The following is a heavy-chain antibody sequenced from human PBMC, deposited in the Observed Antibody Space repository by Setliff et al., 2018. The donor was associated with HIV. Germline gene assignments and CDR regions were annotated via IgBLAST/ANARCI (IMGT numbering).Heavy chain of an antibody. V-gene: IGHV3-43*01. CDR2: ISWDGGST. CDR3: AKDNMRRGYFQH. CDR1: GFAFSTFA. J-gene: IGHJ1*01. D-gene: IGHD3-10*01. Sequence: PGGSLRLSCVASGFAFSTFAMHWVRQAPGKGLEWVSLISWDGGSTYYADSVRGRFTISRDNSKNSLYLQMNSLRTEDTALYYCAKDNMRRGYFQHWGQGTLVTVSS.